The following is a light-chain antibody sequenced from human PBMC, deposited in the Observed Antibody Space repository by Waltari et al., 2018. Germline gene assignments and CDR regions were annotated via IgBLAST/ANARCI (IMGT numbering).Light chain of an antibody. J-gene: IGKJ5*01. CDR3: LQVYNTPLT. Sequence: DVQMTQSPSSLPASVGDRATIPRRPSKPINNYLDWYQQKPGKSPKLLIYAASSLQIGVPARFSGSGSGTDFTLTINSLQAEDFATYYCLQVYNTPLTFGQGTRLEIK. CDR1: KPINNY. CDR2: AAS. V-gene: IGKV1-39*01.